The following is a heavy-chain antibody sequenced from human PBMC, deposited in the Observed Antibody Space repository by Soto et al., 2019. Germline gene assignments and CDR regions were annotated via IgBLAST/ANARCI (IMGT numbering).Heavy chain of an antibody. V-gene: IGHV3-9*01. CDR1: GFTFDDYA. CDR2: ISWNSGSI. J-gene: IGHJ3*02. Sequence: GGSLRLSCAASGFTFDDYAMHWVRQAPGKGLEWVSGISWNSGSIGYADSVKGRFTISRDNAKNSLYLQMNSLRAEDTALYYCAKLPPPVVAGLNAFDIWGQGTMVTVSS. D-gene: IGHD6-19*01. CDR3: AKLPPPVVAGLNAFDI.